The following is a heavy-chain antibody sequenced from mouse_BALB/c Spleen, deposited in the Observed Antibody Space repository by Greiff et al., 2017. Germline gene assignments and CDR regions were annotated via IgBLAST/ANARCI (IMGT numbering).Heavy chain of an antibody. CDR1: GFTFSSYA. J-gene: IGHJ4*01. D-gene: IGHD1-2*01. CDR3: ERRGITTATGAMDY. CDR2: ISSGGSYT. Sequence: EVMLVESGGGLVKPGGSLKLSCAASGFTFSSYAMSWVRQTPEKRLEWVATISSGGSYTYYPDSVKGRFTIARDNAKNTLYLQMSSLRSEDTAMYYCERRGITTATGAMDYWGQGTSVTVSS. V-gene: IGHV5-9-1*01.